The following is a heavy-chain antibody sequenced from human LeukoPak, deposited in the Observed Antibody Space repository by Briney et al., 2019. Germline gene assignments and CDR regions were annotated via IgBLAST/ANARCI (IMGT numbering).Heavy chain of an antibody. V-gene: IGHV3-30*03. CDR2: ISSDGKKK. J-gene: IGHJ4*02. Sequence: GGSLRLSWAASGFTFSSYAMHWVRQAPGKGLEWVSVISSDGKKKYYADSVRGRFTISRDNSKNGLYLLMSSLRAEDTAVYYCARDPYYYDSSGYSYYFDYWGQGTLVTVSS. CDR3: ARDPYYYDSSGYSYYFDY. CDR1: GFTFSSYA. D-gene: IGHD3-22*01.